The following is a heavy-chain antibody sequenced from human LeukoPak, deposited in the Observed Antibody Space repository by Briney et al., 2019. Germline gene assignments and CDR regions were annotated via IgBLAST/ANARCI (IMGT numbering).Heavy chain of an antibody. V-gene: IGHV2-70*04. CDR2: IDWDDDK. J-gene: IGHJ4*02. D-gene: IGHD5-18*01. CDR3: ARINVDTAMVPYFDY. Sequence: SGPALVKPTQTLTLTCTFSGFSLSTSGMRVRWIRQPPGKALEWLARIDWDDDKYCSTSLKTRLTISKATSRNQVVLTMTNMDPVDTATYYCARINVDTAMVPYFDYWGQGTLVTFSS. CDR1: GFSLSTSGMR.